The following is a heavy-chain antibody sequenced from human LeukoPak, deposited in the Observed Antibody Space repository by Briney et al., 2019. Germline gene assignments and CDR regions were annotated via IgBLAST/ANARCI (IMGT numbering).Heavy chain of an antibody. J-gene: IGHJ4*02. CDR2: ISYDGSNK. V-gene: IGHV3-30-3*01. D-gene: IGHD4-17*01. CDR1: GFTFSSYA. Sequence: AGRSLRLSCAASGFTFSSYAMHWVRQAPGKGLEWVAVISYDGSNKYYADSVKGRFTISRDNSKNTLYLQMNSLRAEDTAVYYCARSSKGKATVTTFRLYFDYWGQGTLVTVSS. CDR3: ARSSKGKATVTTFRLYFDY.